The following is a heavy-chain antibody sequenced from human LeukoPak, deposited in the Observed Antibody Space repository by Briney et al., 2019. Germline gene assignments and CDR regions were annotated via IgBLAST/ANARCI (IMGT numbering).Heavy chain of an antibody. D-gene: IGHD1-1*01. CDR2: LSGSGGST. Sequence: GGSLRLSCAASGFTFGMYAMSWVRQAPGKGLEWVSTLSGSGGSTYYADSVKGRFTISGDESKNTLSLQMNSLRPEDTAVYYCARAERRYAAIDYWGQGTLVTVSS. J-gene: IGHJ4*02. V-gene: IGHV3-23*01. CDR3: ARAERRYAAIDY. CDR1: GFTFGMYA.